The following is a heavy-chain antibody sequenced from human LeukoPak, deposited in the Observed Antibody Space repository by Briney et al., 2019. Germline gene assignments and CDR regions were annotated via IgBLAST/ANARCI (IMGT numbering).Heavy chain of an antibody. Sequence: GESLKISCKGSGYSFTSYWISWVRQMPGKGLEWIGRIDPSDSYTNYSPSFQGHDTISADKSISTAYLQWSSLKASDTAMYYCARHLSGGSGRHYWGQGTLVTVSS. J-gene: IGHJ4*02. V-gene: IGHV5-10-1*01. CDR2: IDPSDSYT. D-gene: IGHD6-19*01. CDR3: ARHLSGGSGRHY. CDR1: GYSFTSYW.